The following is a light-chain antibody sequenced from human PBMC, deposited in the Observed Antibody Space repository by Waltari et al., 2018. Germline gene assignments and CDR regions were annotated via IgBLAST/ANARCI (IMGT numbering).Light chain of an antibody. Sequence: TCRASQYVKNNLAGFQQKPGKAPKVLIHKASRLESGVPSRFSGSGFGTEFILSISSLQPDDFATYYCQEYDSLPITFGGGTKVEIK. V-gene: IGKV1-5*03. J-gene: IGKJ4*01. CDR2: KAS. CDR1: QYVKNN. CDR3: QEYDSLPIT.